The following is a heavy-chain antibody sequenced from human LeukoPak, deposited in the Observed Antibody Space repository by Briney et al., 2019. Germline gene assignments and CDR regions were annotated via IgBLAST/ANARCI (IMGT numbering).Heavy chain of an antibody. J-gene: IGHJ4*02. CDR2: ISAYNGNT. CDR3: ARVGYSYGTQLWSHSGYFDH. Sequence: GASVKVSCKASGYTFTSYGISWVRQAPGQGLEWMGWISAYNGNTNYAQKLQGRVTMTTDTSTSTAYMELRSLRSDDTAVYYCARVGYSYGTQLWSHSGYFDHWGQGTLVTVSS. CDR1: GYTFTSYG. D-gene: IGHD5-18*01. V-gene: IGHV1-18*01.